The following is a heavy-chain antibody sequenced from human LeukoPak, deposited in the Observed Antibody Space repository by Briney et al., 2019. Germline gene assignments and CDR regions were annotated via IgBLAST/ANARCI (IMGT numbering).Heavy chain of an antibody. CDR3: AKGITIFGVASPGTYYCMDV. V-gene: IGHV3-23*01. CDR1: GFTFSSYA. Sequence: PGGSLRLSCAASGFTFSSYAMSWVRQAPGKGLEWVSAISGSGGSTYYADSVKGRFTISRDNSKNTLYLQMNSLRAEDTAVYYCAKGITIFGVASPGTYYCMDVWGKGTTVTVSS. CDR2: ISGSGGST. J-gene: IGHJ6*03. D-gene: IGHD3-3*01.